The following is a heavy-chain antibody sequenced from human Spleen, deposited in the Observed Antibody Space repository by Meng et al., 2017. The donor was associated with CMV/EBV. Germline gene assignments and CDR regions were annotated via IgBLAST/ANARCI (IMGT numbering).Heavy chain of an antibody. CDR2: ITSSGSTI. Sequence: GGSLRLSCAASGFTFSSYEMNWVRQAPGKGLEWVSYITSSGSTISYADSVKGRFTISRDNAKNSLYLQMNSLRAEDTAVYYCARSRDGPPYYFDYWGQGTLVTVSS. CDR3: ARSRDGPPYYFDY. CDR1: GFTFSSYE. V-gene: IGHV3-48*03. J-gene: IGHJ4*02.